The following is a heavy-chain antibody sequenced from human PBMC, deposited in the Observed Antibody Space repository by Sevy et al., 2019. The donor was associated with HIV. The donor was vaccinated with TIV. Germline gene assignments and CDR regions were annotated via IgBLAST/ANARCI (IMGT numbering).Heavy chain of an antibody. J-gene: IGHJ4*02. V-gene: IGHV4-59*13. CDR1: GASISSYF. D-gene: IGHD4-17*01. CDR3: ATDAHRASDYGDYSEYYFDY. Sequence: SETLSLTCTVSGASISSYFWNWIRQPPGKGLEWIGSLYYSGSANYNPSLKSRLTISVDTSKSQFSLKLSSVTAADTAVYYCATDAHRASDYGDYSEYYFDYWGQGTLVTVSS. CDR2: LYYSGSA.